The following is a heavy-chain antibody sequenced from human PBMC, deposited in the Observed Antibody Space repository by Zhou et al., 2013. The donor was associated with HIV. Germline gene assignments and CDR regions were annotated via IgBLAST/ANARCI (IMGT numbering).Heavy chain of an antibody. D-gene: IGHD2-15*01. CDR2: IIPILGIA. CDR1: GGTFSSYA. J-gene: IGHJ5*02. V-gene: IGHV1-69*04. CDR3: ASGYCSGGSCYGWFDP. Sequence: QVQLVQSGAEVKKPGSSVKVSCKASGGTFSSYAISWVRQAPGQGLEWMGRIIPILGIANYAQKFQGRVTITADKSTSTAYMELSSLRSEDTAVYYCASGYCSGGSCYGWFDPWGQGTLVTVSS.